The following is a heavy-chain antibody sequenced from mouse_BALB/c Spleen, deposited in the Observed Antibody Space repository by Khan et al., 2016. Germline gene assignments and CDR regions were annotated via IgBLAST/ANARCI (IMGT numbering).Heavy chain of an antibody. J-gene: IGHJ2*01. CDR1: GFSLTDYG. CDR3: AKHSLSYYGLSFDS. CDR2: IWGGGRP. D-gene: IGHD1-2*01. V-gene: IGHV2-6-5*01. Sequence: QVQLKESGPGLVAPSQSLSITCTVSGFSLTDYGVSWIRQPPGKGLEWLGVIWGGGRPYYNSALKSRLNISKDNSKSQVFLKMNSLQPDDTAMYYCAKHSLSYYGLSFDSWGQGTTLTVSS.